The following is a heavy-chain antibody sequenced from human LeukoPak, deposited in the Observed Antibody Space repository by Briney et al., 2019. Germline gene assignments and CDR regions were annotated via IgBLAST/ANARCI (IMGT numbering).Heavy chain of an antibody. CDR1: GGSISSGSYY. J-gene: IGHJ4*02. V-gene: IGHV4-61*02. CDR3: AREDPNFDY. CDR2: IYTSGST. Sequence: SETLSLTCTVSGGSISSGSYYWSWIRQPAGKGLEWIGRIYTSGSTNYNPSLKSRVTISVDTSKNQFSLKLSSVTAADTAVYYCAREDPNFDYWGQGTLVTVSS.